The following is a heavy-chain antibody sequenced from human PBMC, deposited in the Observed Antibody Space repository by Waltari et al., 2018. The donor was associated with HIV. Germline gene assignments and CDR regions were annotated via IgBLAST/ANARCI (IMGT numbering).Heavy chain of an antibody. D-gene: IGHD3-16*01. CDR2: VNPDSGDT. V-gene: IGHV1-2*06. CDR1: GYTFTGSH. J-gene: IGHJ6*02. CDR3: AREEVRKTYRWRMITFASPSSGMDV. Sequence: QVQLVQSGAEVKKPGASVKVSCKASGYTFTGSHLHWVRQAPGQGLEWRGQVNPDSGDTKYAPRFQGRGTITMGTALSTTDMERGGLRSNDTAVYYSAREEVRKTYRWRMITFASPSSGMDVWGQGTTVTGSS.